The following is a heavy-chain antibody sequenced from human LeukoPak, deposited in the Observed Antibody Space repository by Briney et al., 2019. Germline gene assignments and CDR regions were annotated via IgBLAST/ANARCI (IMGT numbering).Heavy chain of an antibody. D-gene: IGHD6-13*01. CDR2: ISYDGSNK. CDR3: ASWYSSPNDAFDI. J-gene: IGHJ3*02. Sequence: GRSLRLSCAASGFTFSSYGMHWVRQAPGKGPEWVAVISYDGSNKYYADSVKGRFTISRDNSKNTLYLQMNSLRAEDTAVYYCASWYSSPNDAFDIWGQGTMVTVSS. CDR1: GFTFSSYG. V-gene: IGHV3-30*03.